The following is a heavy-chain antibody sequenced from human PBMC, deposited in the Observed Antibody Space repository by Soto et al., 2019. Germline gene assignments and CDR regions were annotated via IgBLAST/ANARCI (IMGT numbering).Heavy chain of an antibody. V-gene: IGHV3-48*01. CDR3: ARDRYGDYVGDY. CDR2: ISSSSSTI. CDR1: GFTFSRYS. D-gene: IGHD4-17*01. J-gene: IGHJ4*02. Sequence: EVQLVEAGGGLVQPGGSLRLSCAASGFTFSRYSMSWVRQAPGKGLEWGSYISSSSSTIYYADSVKGRFTISRDHAKNSLYLKMNSLRAEDTAVYYCARDRYGDYVGDYWGQGTLVTVSS.